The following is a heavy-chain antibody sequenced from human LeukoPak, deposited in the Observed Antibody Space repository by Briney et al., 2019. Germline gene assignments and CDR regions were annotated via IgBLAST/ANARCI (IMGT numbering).Heavy chain of an antibody. CDR2: TYYSSST. V-gene: IGHV4-39*01. CDR3: ATPGRIAVAGQFDY. D-gene: IGHD6-19*01. J-gene: IGHJ4*02. CDR1: GASISSSTYY. Sequence: SETLPLTCTVSGASISSSTYYWGWIRQPPGEGLEWIGYTYYSSSTYYNPSLKSRVTISVDTSKNQFSLMLNSVTAADTAVYYCATPGRIAVAGQFDYWGQGTLVTVSS.